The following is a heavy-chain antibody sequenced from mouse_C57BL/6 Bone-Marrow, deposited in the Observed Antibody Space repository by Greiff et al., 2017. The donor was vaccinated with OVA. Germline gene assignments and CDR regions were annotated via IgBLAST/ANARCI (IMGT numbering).Heavy chain of an antibody. J-gene: IGHJ3*01. CDR2: IYPSDSET. CDR1: GYTFTSYW. D-gene: IGHD1-1*01. Sequence: VQLQQPGAELVRPGSSVKLSCKASGYTFTSYWMDWVKQRPGQGLEWIGNIYPSDSETHYNQKFKDKATLTVDKSSSTAYMQLSSLTSEDSAVYYCAREVYYGSSDWFAYWGQGTLVTVSA. CDR3: AREVYYGSSDWFAY. V-gene: IGHV1-61*01.